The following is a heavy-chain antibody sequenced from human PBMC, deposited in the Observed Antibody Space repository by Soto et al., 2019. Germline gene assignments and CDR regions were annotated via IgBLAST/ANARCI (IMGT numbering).Heavy chain of an antibody. CDR1: GFTFGDYA. CDR3: TSALQGGRITGTTRTPAAFDI. Sequence: GGSLRLSCTASGFTFGDYAMSWFRQAPGKGLEWVGFIRSKAYGGTTEYAASVKGRFTISRDDSKSIAYLQMNSLKTEDTAVYYCTSALQGGRITGTTRTPAAFDIWGQGTMVTVSS. J-gene: IGHJ3*02. CDR2: IRSKAYGGTT. V-gene: IGHV3-49*03. D-gene: IGHD1-7*01.